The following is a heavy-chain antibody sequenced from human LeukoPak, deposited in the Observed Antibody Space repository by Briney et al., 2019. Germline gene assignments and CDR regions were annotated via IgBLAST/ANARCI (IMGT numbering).Heavy chain of an antibody. CDR2: IKSKTDGGTT. D-gene: IGHD3-3*01. V-gene: IGHV3-15*01. CDR3: TTDLYYDFWTLGH. J-gene: IGHJ4*02. Sequence: PGGSLRLSCAASGFTFSNAWMSWVRQAPGKGLEWVGRIKSKTDGGTTDYAATVKGRFTISRDDSKNTLYLQMNSLKTEDTAVYYCTTDLYYDFWTLGHWGQGTLVTVSS. CDR1: GFTFSNAW.